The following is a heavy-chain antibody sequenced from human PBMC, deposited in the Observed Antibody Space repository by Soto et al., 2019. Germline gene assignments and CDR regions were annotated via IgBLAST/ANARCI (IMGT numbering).Heavy chain of an antibody. CDR1: GGTFTSET. Sequence: QVQLVQSGPEVKKSGSSVKVSCKLSGGTFTSETISWVRQAPGQGLEWMGRSIPILGTGNYARKCQGRITITEGKSTNSGYIALSSLTSQDTAVYFGAREEGSYNMGTCPFYYMDGWGHGTPVTVSS. V-gene: IGHV1-69*08. CDR3: AREEGSYNMGTCPFYYMDG. J-gene: IGHJ6*03. CDR2: SIPILGTG. D-gene: IGHD3-10*01.